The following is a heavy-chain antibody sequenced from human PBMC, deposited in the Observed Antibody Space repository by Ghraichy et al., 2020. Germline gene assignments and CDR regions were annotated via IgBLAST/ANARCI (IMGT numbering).Heavy chain of an antibody. CDR3: AREWFGELFKLFDY. J-gene: IGHJ4*02. Sequence: SETLSLTCAVYGGSFSGYYWCGIRQPPGKGLDWIGEINHSGSTNYNPSLKSRVTISVDTSKNQFSLKLSSVTAADTAVYYCAREWFGELFKLFDYWGQGTLVTVSS. CDR2: INHSGST. CDR1: GGSFSGYY. V-gene: IGHV4-34*01. D-gene: IGHD3-10*01.